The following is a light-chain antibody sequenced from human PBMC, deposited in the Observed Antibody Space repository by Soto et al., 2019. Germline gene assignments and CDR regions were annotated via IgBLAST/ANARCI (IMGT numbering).Light chain of an antibody. CDR1: QSLLHSNGNNY. Sequence: DIVMTQSPLSLPVTPGEPASISCTSSQSLLHSNGNNYLDWFLQKPGQPPQLLIYLDSNRASGVTDRFSGSGSGTNFTLKISKVEAEDVGVYHCMQGLETPFTFGQGTKLEIK. CDR2: LDS. J-gene: IGKJ2*01. CDR3: MQGLETPFT. V-gene: IGKV2-28*01.